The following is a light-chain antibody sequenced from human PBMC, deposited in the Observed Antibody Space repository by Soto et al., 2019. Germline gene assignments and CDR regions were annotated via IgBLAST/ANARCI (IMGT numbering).Light chain of an antibody. CDR1: QSVSSN. J-gene: IGKJ1*01. Sequence: EIVMTQSPATLSVSPGERVTLSCRASQSVSSNLAWYQQKPGQAPRLLIYGASTRVTDIPARFSGSGSGTAFTLTIRSVQSEDFVVYYCQQYNNWPPWTFGQGTKVEIK. V-gene: IGKV3-15*01. CDR2: GAS. CDR3: QQYNNWPPWT.